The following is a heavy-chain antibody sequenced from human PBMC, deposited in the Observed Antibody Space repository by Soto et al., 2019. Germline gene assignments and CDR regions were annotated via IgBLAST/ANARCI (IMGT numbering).Heavy chain of an antibody. CDR2: ISGSGGST. CDR1: GFTFSSYA. J-gene: IGHJ3*02. V-gene: IGHV3-23*01. CDR3: AKDRSYYDILTDPPSAFDI. Sequence: GGSLRLSCAASGFTFSSYAMSWVRQAPGKGLEWVSAISGSGGSTYYADSVKGRFTISRDNSKNTLYLQMNSLRAEDTAVYYCAKDRSYYDILTDPPSAFDIWGQGTMVTVSS. D-gene: IGHD3-9*01.